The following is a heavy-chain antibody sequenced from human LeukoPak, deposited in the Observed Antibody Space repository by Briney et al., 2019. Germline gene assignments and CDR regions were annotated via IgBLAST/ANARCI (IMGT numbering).Heavy chain of an antibody. V-gene: IGHV4-59*01. CDR1: GGSISSYY. CDR2: IYYSGRT. J-gene: IGHJ4*02. CDR3: ARGIHDSQLGY. Sequence: PSETLSLTCTVPGGSISSYYWSWIRQPPGKGLEWIGFIYYSGRTDYNPSLKSRVTISLDTSKNQFSLKLRFVTAADTAMYYCARGIHDSQLGYWGQGILVTVSS. D-gene: IGHD3-22*01.